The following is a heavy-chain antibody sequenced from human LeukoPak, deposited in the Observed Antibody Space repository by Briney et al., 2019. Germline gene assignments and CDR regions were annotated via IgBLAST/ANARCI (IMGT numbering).Heavy chain of an antibody. CDR1: GYTFTSYA. Sequence: GDSVKVSCKGSGYTFTSYAMNWVRQAPGQGLEWMGWINTNTGNPTYAQGFTGRFVFSLDTSVSTAYLQISSLKAEDTAVYYCARIRPLAVAGSNWFDPWGQGTLVTVSS. J-gene: IGHJ5*02. CDR3: ARIRPLAVAGSNWFDP. V-gene: IGHV7-4-1*02. D-gene: IGHD6-19*01. CDR2: INTNTGNP.